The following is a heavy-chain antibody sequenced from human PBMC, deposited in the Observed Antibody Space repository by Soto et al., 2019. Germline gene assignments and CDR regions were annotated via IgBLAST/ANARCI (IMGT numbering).Heavy chain of an antibody. Sequence: GGSLRLSCTTSGFTFNRHVMHWVRQVPGKGLEWVAFIWYDASNKYYADSVKGRFTISRDNSKDTLFLQMNSLRPEDTAVYYCARDLLNFFDWVNKGDYYLDLWGQGTLVTVSS. V-gene: IGHV3-33*01. J-gene: IGHJ4*02. CDR1: GFTFNRHV. CDR3: ARDLLNFFDWVNKGDYYLDL. CDR2: IWYDASNK. D-gene: IGHD3-9*01.